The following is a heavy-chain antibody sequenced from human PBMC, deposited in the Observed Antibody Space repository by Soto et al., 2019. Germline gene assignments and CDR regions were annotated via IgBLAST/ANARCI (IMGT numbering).Heavy chain of an antibody. CDR3: ARSGIAASGTLDY. CDR2: IYYSGST. D-gene: IGHD6-13*01. J-gene: IGHJ4*02. V-gene: IGHV4-31*03. Sequence: TSETLSLTCTVSGGSISSGGYYWSWIRQHPGKGLEWIGYIYYSGSTYYNPSLKSRVTISVDTSKNQFSLKLSSVTAADTAVYYCARSGIAASGTLDYWGQGTLVTVS. CDR1: GGSISSGGYY.